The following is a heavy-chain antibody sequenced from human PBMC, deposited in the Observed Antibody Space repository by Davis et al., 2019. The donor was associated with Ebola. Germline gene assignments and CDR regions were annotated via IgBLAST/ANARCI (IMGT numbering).Heavy chain of an antibody. J-gene: IGHJ6*04. CDR2: ISGSGGST. CDR1: GFTFSSYA. Sequence: PGGSLRLSCAASGFTFSSYAMSWVRQAPGKGLEWVSAISGSGGSTYYADSVKGRFTISRDNSKNTLYVQMSSRRAEDTAVYYCVPKCSSVTCGKYGMDVWGKGTTVTVSS. V-gene: IGHV3-23*01. D-gene: IGHD2-2*01. CDR3: VPKCSSVTCGKYGMDV.